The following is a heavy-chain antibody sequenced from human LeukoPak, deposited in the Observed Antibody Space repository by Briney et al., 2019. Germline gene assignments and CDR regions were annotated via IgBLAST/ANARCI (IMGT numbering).Heavy chain of an antibody. CDR1: GFTFSSYA. J-gene: IGHJ4*02. CDR2: ISGSGGST. D-gene: IGHD2-21*02. Sequence: GGSLRLSCAASGFTFSSYAMSWVRQAPGKGLEWVSAISGSGGSTCYADSVKGRFTISRDNSKNTLYLQMNSLRAEDTAVYYCAKAQGHIVVVTATDYWGQGTLVTVSS. CDR3: AKAQGHIVVVTATDY. V-gene: IGHV3-23*01.